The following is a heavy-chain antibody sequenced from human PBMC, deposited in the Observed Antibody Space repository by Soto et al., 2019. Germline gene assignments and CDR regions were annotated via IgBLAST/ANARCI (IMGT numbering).Heavy chain of an antibody. D-gene: IGHD1-26*01. V-gene: IGHV1-69*01. CDR2: IIPIFGTA. J-gene: IGHJ4*02. Sequence: QVQLVQSGAEVKKPGSSVKVSCKASGGTFSSYAISWVRPAPGQGLEWMGGIIPIFGTANYAQKLQGRVRITEEEATSTSSMELSGTRSEDTAVYCCARVRVPCFLVGAGPEDYWGQGTLVTVSS. CDR3: ARVRVPCFLVGAGPEDY. CDR1: GGTFSSYA.